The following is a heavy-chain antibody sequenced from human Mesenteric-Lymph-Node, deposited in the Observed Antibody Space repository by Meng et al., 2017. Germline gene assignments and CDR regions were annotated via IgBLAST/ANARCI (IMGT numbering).Heavy chain of an antibody. CDR2: IYTSGST. J-gene: IGHJ4*02. CDR3: ARILHGSGSYRDY. V-gene: IGHV4-4*07. D-gene: IGHD3-10*01. Sequence: GSLRLSCTVSGGSISSYYWSWIRQPAEKGLEWIGRIYTSGSTNYNPSLKSRVTMSVDTSKNQFSLKLSSVTAADTAVYYCARILHGSGSYRDYWGQGTLVTVSS. CDR1: GGSISSYY.